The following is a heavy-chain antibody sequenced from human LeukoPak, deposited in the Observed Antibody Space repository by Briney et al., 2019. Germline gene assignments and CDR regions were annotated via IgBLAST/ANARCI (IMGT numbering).Heavy chain of an antibody. J-gene: IGHJ4*02. CDR1: GFTFSGSA. D-gene: IGHD5-18*01. Sequence: GGSLRLSCAASGFTFSGSAMHWVRQASGKGLEWVGRIRSKANSYATAYAASVKGRFTTSRDDSKNTAYLQMNSLKTEDTAVYYCTRWEMDTAMVFDYWGQGTLVTVSS. CDR2: IRSKANSYAT. V-gene: IGHV3-73*01. CDR3: TRWEMDTAMVFDY.